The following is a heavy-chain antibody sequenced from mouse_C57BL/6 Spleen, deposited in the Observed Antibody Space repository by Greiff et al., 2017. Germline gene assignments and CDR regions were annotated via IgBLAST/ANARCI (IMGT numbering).Heavy chain of an antibody. J-gene: IGHJ2*01. CDR3: ARRVYYDYDGYFDY. CDR2: INPNNGGT. Sequence: VQLKESGPELVKPGASVKIPCKASGYTFTDYNMDWVKQSHGKSLEWIGDINPNNGGTIYNQKFKGKATLTVDKSSSTAYMELRSLTSEDTAVYYCARRVYYDYDGYFDYWGQGTTLTVSS. CDR1: GYTFTDYN. D-gene: IGHD2-4*01. V-gene: IGHV1-18*01.